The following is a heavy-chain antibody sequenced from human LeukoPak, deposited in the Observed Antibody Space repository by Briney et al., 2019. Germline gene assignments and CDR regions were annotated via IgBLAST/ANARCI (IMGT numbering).Heavy chain of an antibody. CDR1: GYIFSGYY. D-gene: IGHD2-2*01. J-gene: IGHJ4*02. CDR2: INPNDGDT. V-gene: IGHV1-2*02. Sequence: GASVKVSCKTSGYIFSGYYMHWVRQAPGQGLEWMGWINPNDGDTNYAQKFQGRVTMTRDTSISTAHMEVSRLRSDDTAVYYCARANFLYCSSSTCLFDYWGQGTLVTVSS. CDR3: ARANFLYCSSSTCLFDY.